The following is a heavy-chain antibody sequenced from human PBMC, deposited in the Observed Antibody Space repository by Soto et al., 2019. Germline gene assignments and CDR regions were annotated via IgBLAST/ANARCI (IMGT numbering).Heavy chain of an antibody. Sequence: SETLSLTCAVYGGSISGYYWSWIRQPPGKGLEWIGEINHSGSTNYNPSLKSRVTISVDTSKNQFSLKLSSVTAADTAVYYCARGKRVRAYYYYGMDVWGQGTTVTVSS. V-gene: IGHV4-34*01. D-gene: IGHD4-4*01. CDR2: INHSGST. CDR1: GGSISGYY. CDR3: ARGKRVRAYYYYGMDV. J-gene: IGHJ6*02.